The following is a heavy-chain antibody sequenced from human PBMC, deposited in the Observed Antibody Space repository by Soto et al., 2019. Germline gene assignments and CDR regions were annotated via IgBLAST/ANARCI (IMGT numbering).Heavy chain of an antibody. CDR1: GGSFSGYY. D-gene: IGHD3-10*01. Sequence: LSLTCAVYGGSFSGYYWSWIRQPPGKGPEWIGEINHSGSTNYNPSLKSRVTISVDTSKNQFSLKLSSVTAADTAVYYCARGVWYYGSGLDYWGQGTLVTVSS. V-gene: IGHV4-34*01. CDR3: ARGVWYYGSGLDY. CDR2: INHSGST. J-gene: IGHJ4*02.